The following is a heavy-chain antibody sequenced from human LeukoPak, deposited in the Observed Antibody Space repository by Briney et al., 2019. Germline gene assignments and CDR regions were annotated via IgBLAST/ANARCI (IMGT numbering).Heavy chain of an antibody. D-gene: IGHD5-18*01. Sequence: GGSLRLSCAASGFTFDDYAMHWVRQAPGKGLEWVSGISWNSGSIGYTDSVKGRFTISRDNSKNTLYLQMNSLRAEETAVYYCAKAVDTAAWYNWFDPWGQGTLVTVSS. CDR3: AKAVDTAAWYNWFDP. CDR1: GFTFDDYA. J-gene: IGHJ5*02. V-gene: IGHV3-9*01. CDR2: ISWNSGSI.